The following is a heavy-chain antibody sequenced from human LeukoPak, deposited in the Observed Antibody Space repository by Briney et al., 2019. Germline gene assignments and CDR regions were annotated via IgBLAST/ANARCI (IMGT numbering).Heavy chain of an antibody. CDR3: VRGYSDYTRWEDH. D-gene: IGHD4-11*01. V-gene: IGHV3-7*04. CDR2: IKDDGSVK. CDR1: GFTFSNYW. J-gene: IGHJ4*02. Sequence: GGSLRLSCEASGFTFSNYWMSWVRQAPGKGLEWVANIKDDGSVKNYGDSIRDRFTISRDNAKNSLFLQMNSLRAEDTAMYYCVRGYSDYTRWEDHWGQGTLVTVSS.